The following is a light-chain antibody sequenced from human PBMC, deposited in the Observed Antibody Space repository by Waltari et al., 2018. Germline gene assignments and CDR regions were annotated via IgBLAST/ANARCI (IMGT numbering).Light chain of an antibody. Sequence: YGLTQPPSVSVAPGETASISCGGNAIGSQTVHWSQQKPGQAPVLVDDDETDRPSGIPERLSCSNSGNPATLTITRVEAGDEADYYCQVWEDSSDHPGVFGGGTKLTVL. CDR2: DET. CDR3: QVWEDSSDHPGV. J-gene: IGLJ3*02. V-gene: IGLV3-21*02. CDR1: AIGSQT.